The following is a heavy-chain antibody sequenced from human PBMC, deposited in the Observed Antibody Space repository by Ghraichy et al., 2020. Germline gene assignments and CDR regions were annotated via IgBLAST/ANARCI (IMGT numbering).Heavy chain of an antibody. Sequence: GGSLRLSCAASGFTFSSFAMSWVRQAPGKGLEWVSAISGSGGSTYYADSVKGRFTISRDNTKNTLYLQMNNLRAEDTAVYYSAKSIAYDSSGYYFDYWGQGTLVTVSS. CDR1: GFTFSSFA. V-gene: IGHV3-23*01. D-gene: IGHD3-22*01. J-gene: IGHJ4*02. CDR2: ISGSGGST. CDR3: AKSIAYDSSGYYFDY.